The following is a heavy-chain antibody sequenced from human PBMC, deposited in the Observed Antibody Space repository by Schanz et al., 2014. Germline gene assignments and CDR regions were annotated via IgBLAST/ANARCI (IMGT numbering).Heavy chain of an antibody. CDR3: AKGSMAARPLLPTDYYFYGTDI. Sequence: QVQLVESGGGVVRPGRPLRLSCAASGFTFNNYGMHWVRQAPGKGLEWVAVIWYDGTDRYYADSVKGRFTISRDNSKNTLYLQMNSLRAEDTAVYYCAKGSMAARPLLPTDYYFYGTDIWGQGTTVTVSS. CDR2: IWYDGTDR. CDR1: GFTFNNYG. J-gene: IGHJ6*02. D-gene: IGHD6-6*01. V-gene: IGHV3-33*06.